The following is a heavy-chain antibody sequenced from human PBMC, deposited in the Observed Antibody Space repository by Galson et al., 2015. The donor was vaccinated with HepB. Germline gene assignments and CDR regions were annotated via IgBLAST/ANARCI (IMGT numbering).Heavy chain of an antibody. J-gene: IGHJ6*02. CDR2: IDPSDSYT. CDR1: GYSFTSYW. V-gene: IGHV5-10-1*01. CDR3: ASTRITIFGVPIIGGDYYGMDV. Sequence: QSGAEVKKPGESLRISCKGSGYSFTSYWISWVRQMPGKGLEWMGRIDPSDSYTNYSPSFQGHVTISADKSISTAYLQWSSLKASDTAMYYCASTRITIFGVPIIGGDYYGMDVWGQGTTVTVSS. D-gene: IGHD3-3*01.